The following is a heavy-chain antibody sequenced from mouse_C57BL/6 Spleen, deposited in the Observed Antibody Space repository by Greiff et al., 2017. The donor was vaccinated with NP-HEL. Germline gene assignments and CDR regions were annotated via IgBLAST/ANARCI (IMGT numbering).Heavy chain of an antibody. V-gene: IGHV3-6*01. J-gene: IGHJ3*01. CDR2: ISYDGSN. CDR3: AEGDYGSSYKRVWFAY. D-gene: IGHD1-1*01. Sequence: EVKLVESGPGLVKPSQSLSLTCSVTGYSITSGYYWNWIRQFPGNKLEWMGYISYDGSNNYNPSLKNRISITRDTSKNQFFLKLNSVTTEDTATYYCAEGDYGSSYKRVWFAYWGQGTLVTVSA. CDR1: GYSITSGYY.